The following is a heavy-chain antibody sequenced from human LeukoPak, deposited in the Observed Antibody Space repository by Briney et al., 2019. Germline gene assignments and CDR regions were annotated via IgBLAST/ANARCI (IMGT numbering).Heavy chain of an antibody. J-gene: IGHJ5*02. Sequence: GGSLRLSCAASGFTVSSNYMSWVRQAPGKGLEWVSVIYSGGSTYYADSVEGRFTISRDNSKNTLYLQMNSLRVEDTAVYYCASRSINWYRGNNWFDPWGQGTLVTVSS. CDR3: ASRSINWYRGNNWFDP. CDR2: IYSGGST. V-gene: IGHV3-53*01. D-gene: IGHD6-13*01. CDR1: GFTVSSNY.